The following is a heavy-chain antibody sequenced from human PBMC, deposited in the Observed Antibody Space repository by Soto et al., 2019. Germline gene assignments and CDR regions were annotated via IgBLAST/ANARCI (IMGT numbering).Heavy chain of an antibody. CDR1: GCTFTSYY. CDR2: INPSGGST. CDR3: AMYYYDNSGSDY. Sequence: ASVKVSCKASGCTFTSYYMHWVRQAPVQGLEWMGIINPSGGSTSYAQKFQGRVTMTRDTSTSTVYMELSSLRSEDTAVYYCAMYYYDNSGSDYWGKGSMVTVSS. V-gene: IGHV1-46*03. D-gene: IGHD3-22*01. J-gene: IGHJ4*02.